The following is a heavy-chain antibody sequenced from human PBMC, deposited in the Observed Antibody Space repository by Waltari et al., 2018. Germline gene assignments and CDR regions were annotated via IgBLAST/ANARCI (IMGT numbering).Heavy chain of an antibody. CDR3: AIAGAGNFDL. J-gene: IGHJ2*01. CDR1: GYTFSDYK. CDR2: IDPSDSST. V-gene: IGHV5-10-1*01. D-gene: IGHD6-19*01. Sequence: GSGYTFSDYKITWVRQMPGKGLEWMGSIDPSDSSTNYSPSFQGHVTISLDKSISTAYLQWNSLEASDTAIFYCAIAGAGNFDLWGRGTLVTVSS.